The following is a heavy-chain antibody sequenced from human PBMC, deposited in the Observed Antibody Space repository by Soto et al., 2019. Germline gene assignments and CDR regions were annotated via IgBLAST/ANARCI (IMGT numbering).Heavy chain of an antibody. CDR1: GFTFSNDD. CDR2: ITAGGFNT. V-gene: IGHV3-23*01. D-gene: IGHD5-12*01. Sequence: EVQLLESGGDLVQPGGSLRLSCAASGFTFSNDDLSWVRQASGKGLEWVSAITAGGFNTYYADSVKGRFTISRDNSKNTLYLQMNSLRAEDTAVYYCAKNIGGFSGYANFDYWGQGTLVTVSS. J-gene: IGHJ4*02. CDR3: AKNIGGFSGYANFDY.